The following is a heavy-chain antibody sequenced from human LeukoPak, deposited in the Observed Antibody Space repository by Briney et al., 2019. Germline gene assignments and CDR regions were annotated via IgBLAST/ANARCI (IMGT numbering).Heavy chain of an antibody. CDR1: GYNLTELS. J-gene: IGHJ3*02. D-gene: IGHD5-18*01. V-gene: IGHV1-24*01. CDR2: FDPEDGET. CDR3: ATSSLQLSPLRGAFDI. Sequence: ASVKVSCKVSGYNLTELSMHWVRQAPGKGLEWMGGFDPEDGETIYAQKFQGRVTMTEDTSTDTAYMELSSLRSEDTAVYYCATSSLQLSPLRGAFDIWGQGTMVTVSS.